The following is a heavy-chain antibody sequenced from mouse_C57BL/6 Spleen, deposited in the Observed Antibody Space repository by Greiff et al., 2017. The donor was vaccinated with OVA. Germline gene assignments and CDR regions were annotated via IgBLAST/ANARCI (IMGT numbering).Heavy chain of an antibody. CDR2: IDPSDSDT. CDR1: GYTFTSYW. D-gene: IGHD2-4*01. Sequence: QVQLQQPGAELVKPGASVKLSCKASGYTFTSYWMQWVKQRPGQGLEWIGEIDPSDSDTNYNQKFKGKATLTVDTSSSTAYMQLSSLTSEDSAVYYCAREGLRGAYWGQGTLVTVSA. J-gene: IGHJ3*01. V-gene: IGHV1-50*01. CDR3: AREGLRGAY.